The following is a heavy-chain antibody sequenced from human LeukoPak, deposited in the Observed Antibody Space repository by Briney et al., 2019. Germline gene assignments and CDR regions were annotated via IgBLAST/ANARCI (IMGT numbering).Heavy chain of an antibody. Sequence: ASVKVSCKASGYTFTSYGISWVRQAPGQGLEWMGWISAYNGNTNYAQKLQGRVTMTTDSSTSTAYVELRSLRSDDTAVYYCAREEGGNYYYMDVWGKGTTVTVSS. D-gene: IGHD3-16*01. J-gene: IGHJ6*03. CDR2: ISAYNGNT. CDR1: GYTFTSYG. V-gene: IGHV1-18*01. CDR3: AREEGGNYYYMDV.